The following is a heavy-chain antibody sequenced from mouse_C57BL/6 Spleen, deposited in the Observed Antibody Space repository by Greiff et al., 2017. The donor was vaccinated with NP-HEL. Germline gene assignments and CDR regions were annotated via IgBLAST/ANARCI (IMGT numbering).Heavy chain of an antibody. CDR1: GYTFTSYW. V-gene: IGHV1-55*01. Sequence: QVQLQQPGAELVKPGASVKMSCKASGYTFTSYWITWVKQRPGQGLEWIGDIYPGSGSTNYNEKFKSKATLTVDTSSSTAYMQLSSLTSEDSAVYYCARDYYGNTWFAYWSQGTLVTVSA. J-gene: IGHJ3*01. CDR3: ARDYYGNTWFAY. CDR2: IYPGSGST. D-gene: IGHD2-1*01.